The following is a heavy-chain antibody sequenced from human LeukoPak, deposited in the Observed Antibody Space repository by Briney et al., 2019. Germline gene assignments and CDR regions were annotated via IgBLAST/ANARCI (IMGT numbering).Heavy chain of an antibody. Sequence: PGGSLRLSCAASGFTFTKYWITWVRQAPGKGLEWVGNIKQDGSDKNYMDSVKGRFTISRDNTKNSVYLQMSSLRVEDTAVYYCAREVWGPEYWGQGTLVTVSS. CDR2: IKQDGSDK. V-gene: IGHV3-7*01. CDR1: GFTFTKYW. CDR3: AREVWGPEY. J-gene: IGHJ4*02. D-gene: IGHD1-14*01.